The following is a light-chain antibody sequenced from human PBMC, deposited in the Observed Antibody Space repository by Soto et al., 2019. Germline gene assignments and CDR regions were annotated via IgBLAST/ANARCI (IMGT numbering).Light chain of an antibody. J-gene: IGLJ2*01. Sequence: QSALTQPPSASGSPGQSVTISCTGTSSDVGGYNFVSWYQHHPGKAPKLIIYEVTKRPSGVPDRFSGSKSGNTASLTVSGLQAEDEADYYCTSYAGTNTPVIFGGGTKLTVL. V-gene: IGLV2-8*01. CDR3: TSYAGTNTPVI. CDR1: SSDVGGYNF. CDR2: EVT.